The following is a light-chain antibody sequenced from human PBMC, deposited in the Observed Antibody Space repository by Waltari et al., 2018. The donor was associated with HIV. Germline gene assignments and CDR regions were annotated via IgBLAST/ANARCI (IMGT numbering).Light chain of an antibody. Sequence: DIQMTQSPSSLSASVGDRVTITCRASQIIGNYLNWYQQKLGKAPKVLIYAASTLQVGVPARFSGTGYGTDFTLIISSLQREDFATYYCQHSYSTPRTFGQGTKVEIK. V-gene: IGKV1-39*01. J-gene: IGKJ1*01. CDR1: QIIGNY. CDR2: AAS. CDR3: QHSYSTPRT.